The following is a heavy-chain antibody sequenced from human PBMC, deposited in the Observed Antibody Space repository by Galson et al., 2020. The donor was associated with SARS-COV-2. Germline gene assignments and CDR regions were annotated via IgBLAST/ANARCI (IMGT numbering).Heavy chain of an antibody. D-gene: IGHD5-18*01. CDR3: ARDRGYTYEFDF. V-gene: IGHV4-59*01. CDR1: GGSIGSYY. J-gene: IGHJ4*02. CDR2: INYSGST. Sequence: PSETSLTCTVSGGSIGSYYWSWIRQSPGKGLEWIGYINYSGSTNYNPSLKSRVTISVDTSKNQFSLKLSSVTAADTAMYYCARDRGYTYEFDFWGQGTLVTVSS.